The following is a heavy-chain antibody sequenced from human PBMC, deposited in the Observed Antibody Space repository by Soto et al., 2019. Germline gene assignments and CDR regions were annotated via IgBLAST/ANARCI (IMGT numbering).Heavy chain of an antibody. CDR2: ISAYNGNT. V-gene: IGHV1-18*01. J-gene: IGHJ4*01. CDR3: ARDSGRGHTDY. D-gene: IGHD1-26*01. CDR1: GYTFTSYG. Sequence: ASVKVSCKASGYTFTSYGISWVRQAPGQGLEWMGWISAYNGNTYYAQNLQGRVTMTTDASTSTAYMELRSLRSDDTAVYYCARDSGRGHTDYWGQVTLVTDSS.